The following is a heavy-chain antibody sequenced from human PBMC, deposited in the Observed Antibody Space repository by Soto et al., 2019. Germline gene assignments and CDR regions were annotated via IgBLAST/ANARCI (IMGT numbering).Heavy chain of an antibody. J-gene: IGHJ5*02. Sequence: GGAPRHSRGASGFTLSRYSNNWGRPAPGKGLEWVSSISSSSSYIYYADSVKGRFTISRDNAKNSLYLQMNSLRAEDTAVYYCARDLHDYVSFRFDPWGQGTLVTVSS. CDR1: GFTLSRYS. CDR2: ISSSSSYI. CDR3: ARDLHDYVSFRFDP. V-gene: IGHV3-21*01. D-gene: IGHD3-16*01.